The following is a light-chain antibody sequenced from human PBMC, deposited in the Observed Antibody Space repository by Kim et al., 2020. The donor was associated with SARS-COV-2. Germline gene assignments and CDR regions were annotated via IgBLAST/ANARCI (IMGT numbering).Light chain of an antibody. V-gene: IGKV1-33*01. CDR2: DAS. Sequence: DIQMTQSPSPLSASVGDRVTITCQASQDISNYLNWYQQKPGKAPKLLIYDASNLETGVPSRFSGSGSGTDFTFTISSLQPEDIATYYCQQYDNAHTFGQGTKLEI. J-gene: IGKJ2*01. CDR1: QDISNY. CDR3: QQYDNAHT.